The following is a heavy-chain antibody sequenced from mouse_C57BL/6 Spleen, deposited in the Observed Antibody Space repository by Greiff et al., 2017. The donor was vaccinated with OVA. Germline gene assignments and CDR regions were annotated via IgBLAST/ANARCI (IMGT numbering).Heavy chain of an antibody. CDR2: ISYDGSN. V-gene: IGHV3-6*01. CDR3: ARGLGYYFDY. D-gene: IGHD4-1*01. Sequence: EVKLMESGPGLVKPSQSLSLTCSVTGYSITSGYYWNWIRQFPGNKLEWMGYISYDGSNNYNPSLKNRISITRDTSKNQFFLKLNSVTTEDTATYYCARGLGYYFDYWGQGTTLTVSS. J-gene: IGHJ2*01. CDR1: GYSITSGYY.